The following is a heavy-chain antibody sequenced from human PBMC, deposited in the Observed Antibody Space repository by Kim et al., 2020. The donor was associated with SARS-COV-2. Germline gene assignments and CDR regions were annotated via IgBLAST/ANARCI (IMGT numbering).Heavy chain of an antibody. J-gene: IGHJ4*02. CDR3: ARDWGSSGYFDY. CDR1: GFTFSSYD. D-gene: IGHD3-22*01. CDR2: ISSTGASV. Sequence: GGSLRLSCAASGFTFSSYDMNWVRQAPGKGLEWISYISSTGASVYYAASVKGRFTISRDNAKNSLYLQMNSPRAEDTATYYRARDWGSSGYFDYWGKGNL. V-gene: IGHV3-48*03.